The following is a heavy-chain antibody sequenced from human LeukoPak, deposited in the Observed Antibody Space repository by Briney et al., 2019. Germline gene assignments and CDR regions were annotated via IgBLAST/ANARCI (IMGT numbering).Heavy chain of an antibody. CDR2: IIPIFGTA. CDR1: GGTFSTYA. V-gene: IGHV1-69*01. CDR3: ARDPGTNLYYYMDV. J-gene: IGHJ6*03. Sequence: ASVKVSCKASGGTFSTYAISWVRQAPGQGLEWMGGIIPIFGTANYAQKFQGRVTITADESTSTAYMELSSLRSEDTAVYYCARDPGTNLYYYMDVWGKGTTVTVSS.